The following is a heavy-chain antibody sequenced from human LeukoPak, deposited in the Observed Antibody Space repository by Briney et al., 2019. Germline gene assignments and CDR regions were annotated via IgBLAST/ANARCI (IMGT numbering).Heavy chain of an antibody. CDR1: GFTFSSYA. Sequence: GSLRPSCAASGFTFSSYAMSWVRQAPRKGLEWVSAISGSGGSTYYADSVKGRFTISRDNSKNTLYLQMNSLRDEDTAVYYCATRGYCSSSSCSDGAFDPWGQGTLVTVSS. J-gene: IGHJ5*02. V-gene: IGHV3-23*01. D-gene: IGHD2-2*03. CDR2: ISGSGGST. CDR3: ATRGYCSSSSCSDGAFDP.